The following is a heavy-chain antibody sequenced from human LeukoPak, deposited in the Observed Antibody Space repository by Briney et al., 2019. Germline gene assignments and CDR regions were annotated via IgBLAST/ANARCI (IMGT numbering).Heavy chain of an antibody. CDR3: ARAYCSGGSCYLYYFDY. J-gene: IGHJ4*02. CDR2: IRSDGSNK. Sequence: GGSLRLSCAASGFTFSSYGMHWVRQAPGKGLEWVAFIRSDGSNKYYADSVKGRFTISRDNSKLYLQMNSLRAEDTAVYYCARAYCSGGSCYLYYFDYWGQGTLVTVSS. D-gene: IGHD2-15*01. V-gene: IGHV3-30*02. CDR1: GFTFSSYG.